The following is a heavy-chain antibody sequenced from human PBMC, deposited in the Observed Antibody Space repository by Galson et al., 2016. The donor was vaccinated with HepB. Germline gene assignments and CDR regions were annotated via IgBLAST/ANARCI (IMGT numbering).Heavy chain of an antibody. V-gene: IGHV3-9*01. CDR2: ISWNSGSI. CDR3: AKDIRSGSGSVHYYYYGMDV. J-gene: IGHJ6*02. CDR1: GFTFDDYA. Sequence: LRLSCAASGFTFDDYAMHWVRQAPGKGLEWVSGISWNSGSIGYADSVKGRFTISRDNAQNSLYLQMNSLRAEDTALYYCAKDIRSGSGSVHYYYYGMDVWGQGTTVTVSS. D-gene: IGHD3-10*01.